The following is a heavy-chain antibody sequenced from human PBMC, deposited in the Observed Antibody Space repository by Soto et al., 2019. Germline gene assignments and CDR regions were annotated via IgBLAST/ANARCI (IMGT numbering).Heavy chain of an antibody. CDR1: GYTFSSYG. V-gene: IGHV1-18*01. CDR2: ISAYNGKT. CDR3: ARDSLMIDVIDALDI. D-gene: IGHD3-22*01. J-gene: IGHJ3*02. Sequence: QVQLVQSGAEVKKPGASVKVSCKASGYTFSSYGISWVRQAPGQGLEWMGWISAYNGKTNYAQKLQGRVTMPTDTSTSTAYMELRSLRSDDTAVYYCARDSLMIDVIDALDIWGQGTMVTVSS.